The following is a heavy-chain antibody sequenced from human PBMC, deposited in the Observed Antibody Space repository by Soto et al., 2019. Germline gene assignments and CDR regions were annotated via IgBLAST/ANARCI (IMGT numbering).Heavy chain of an antibody. CDR3: ARTLGPSTVTSADWFDP. Sequence: QVQLVQSGAEVKKPGASVKVSCKASGYTFTGYYMHWVRQAPGQGLEWMGWINPNSGGTNYAQKFQGRVTMTRDTYISTAYMELSRLRSDDTAVYYCARTLGPSTVTSADWFDPWGQGTLVTVSS. CDR1: GYTFTGYY. J-gene: IGHJ5*02. D-gene: IGHD4-17*01. V-gene: IGHV1-2*02. CDR2: INPNSGGT.